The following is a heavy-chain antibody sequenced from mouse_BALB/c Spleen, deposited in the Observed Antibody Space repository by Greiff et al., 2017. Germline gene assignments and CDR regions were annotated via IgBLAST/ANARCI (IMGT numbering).Heavy chain of an antibody. CDR2: ISDGGSYT. J-gene: IGHJ2*01. CDR3: ARDYYYGSSSHFDY. CDR1: GFTFSDYY. Sequence: EVKLEESGGGLVKPGGSLKLSCAASGFTFSDYYMYWVRQTPEKRLEWVATISDGGSYTYYPDSVKGRFTISRDNAKNNLYLQMSSLKSEDTAMYYCARDYYYGSSSHFDYWGQGTTLTVSS. D-gene: IGHD1-1*01. V-gene: IGHV5-4*02.